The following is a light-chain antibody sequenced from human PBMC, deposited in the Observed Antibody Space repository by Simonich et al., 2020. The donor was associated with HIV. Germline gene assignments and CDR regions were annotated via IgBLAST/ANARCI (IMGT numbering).Light chain of an antibody. J-gene: IGKJ1*01. CDR1: QSVRSN. CDR2: GAS. CDR3: QQYNNWPRT. Sequence: EIVMTQSPAPLSVSPGERATISCRASQSVRSNLAWYQQKPGQAPRLLIYGASTRATGIPARFSGSGSGTELTLTISSLQSEDFAVYYCQQYNNWPRTFGQGTKVEIK. V-gene: IGKV3-15*01.